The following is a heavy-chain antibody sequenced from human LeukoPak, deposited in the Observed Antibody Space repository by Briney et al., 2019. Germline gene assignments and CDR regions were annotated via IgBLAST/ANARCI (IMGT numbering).Heavy chain of an antibody. CDR2: IGGSGVNT. CDR1: EFTFSSYA. Sequence: GASLRLSCAASEFTFSSYAMSWVRQAPGKGLEWVSAIGGSGVNTYYADSVKGRFTTSRDNSKNTLYLQMNSLRAEDTAVYYCAKDSLKEGGHWFDPWGQGTLVTVSS. CDR3: AKDSLKEGGHWFDP. V-gene: IGHV3-23*01. D-gene: IGHD3-16*01. J-gene: IGHJ5*02.